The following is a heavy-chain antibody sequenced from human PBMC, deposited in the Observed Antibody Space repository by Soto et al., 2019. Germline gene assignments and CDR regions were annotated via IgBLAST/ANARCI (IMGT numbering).Heavy chain of an antibody. CDR1: GFTFSSYG. D-gene: IGHD4-17*01. CDR3: AKSDSTTASVYYYYYMDV. V-gene: IGHV3-30*18. J-gene: IGHJ6*03. Sequence: GGSLRLSCAASGFTFSSYGMHWVRQAPGKGLEWVAVISYDGSNKYYADSVKGRFTISRDNSKNTLYLQMNSLRAEDTAVYYCAKSDSTTASVYYYYYMDVWGKGTTVTVS. CDR2: ISYDGSNK.